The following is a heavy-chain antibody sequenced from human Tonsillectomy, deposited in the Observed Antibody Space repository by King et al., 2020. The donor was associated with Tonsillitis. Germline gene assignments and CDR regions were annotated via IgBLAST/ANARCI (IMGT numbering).Heavy chain of an antibody. CDR1: GYNFTSNY. Sequence: QLVQSGAEVKRPGASVKVSCKASGYNFTSNYVHWVRQAPGQGLEWMGILNPGGGSTSYAQKFQGRVTLTRDTSTSTVYIELSGLRPEDTAVYYCARGGVTGTLYSCCGMDVWGQGTTVTVSS. CDR2: LNPGGGST. V-gene: IGHV1-46*01. CDR3: ARGGVTGTLYSCCGMDV. D-gene: IGHD6-19*01. J-gene: IGHJ6*02.